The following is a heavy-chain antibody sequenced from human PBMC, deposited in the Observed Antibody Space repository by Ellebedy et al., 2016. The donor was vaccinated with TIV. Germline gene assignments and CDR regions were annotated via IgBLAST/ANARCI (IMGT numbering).Heavy chain of an antibody. CDR1: GFTFTTYA. V-gene: IGHV3-23*01. D-gene: IGHD3-3*01. CDR2: ITGNGLKT. CDR3: ANGRNSDFLPGY. Sequence: GESLKISCAVSGFTFTTYAMSWVRQAPGKGLEWVATITGNGLKTYYADSLKGRFTISRDNSRNTLFLQMSSLRAEDTAVYYCANGRNSDFLPGYWGQGTLVTVSS. J-gene: IGHJ4*02.